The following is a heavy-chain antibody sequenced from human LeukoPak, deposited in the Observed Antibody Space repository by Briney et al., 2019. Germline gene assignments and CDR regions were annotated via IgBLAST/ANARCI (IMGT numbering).Heavy chain of an antibody. V-gene: IGHV3-48*01. CDR2: ITGDSGTI. D-gene: IGHD2-15*01. Sequence: GGSLRLSCAASGFAFSSYAMNWVRQAPGKGLEWVSFITGDSGTIYYVDSMKGRFTISRDNAKNSLYLQIDNLRAEDTAVYYCARDRMGGSFDYWGQRTPVTVSS. J-gene: IGHJ4*02. CDR1: GFAFSSYA. CDR3: ARDRMGGSFDY.